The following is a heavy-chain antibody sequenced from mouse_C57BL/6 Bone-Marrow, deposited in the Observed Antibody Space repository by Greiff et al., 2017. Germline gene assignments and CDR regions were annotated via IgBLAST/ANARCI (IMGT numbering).Heavy chain of an antibody. D-gene: IGHD1-1*01. J-gene: IGHJ4*01. Sequence: QVQLQQSGAELARPGASVKLSCKASGYTFTSYGISWVKQRTGQGLEWIGEIYPRSGNTYYNEKFKGKATLTANKSSSTAYMELRSLTSEDSAVYFCARLLRVAMDYWGQGTSVTVSS. V-gene: IGHV1-81*01. CDR1: GYTFTSYG. CDR3: ARLLRVAMDY. CDR2: IYPRSGNT.